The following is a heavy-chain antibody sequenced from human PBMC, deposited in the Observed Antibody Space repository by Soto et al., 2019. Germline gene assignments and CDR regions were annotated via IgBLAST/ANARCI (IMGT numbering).Heavy chain of an antibody. Sequence: EVQLVESGGGLVQPGRSLRLSCAASGFTFDDYAMHWVRQVPGKGLEWFSGINWNSGSIGYADSVKGRFAISRDNAKNSLHLQMNSLRAEDTAFYYCVKDESINWYSGHFRHWGQGTLVTVSS. J-gene: IGHJ1*01. V-gene: IGHV3-9*01. CDR2: INWNSGSI. D-gene: IGHD6-13*01. CDR3: VKDESINWYSGHFRH. CDR1: GFTFDDYA.